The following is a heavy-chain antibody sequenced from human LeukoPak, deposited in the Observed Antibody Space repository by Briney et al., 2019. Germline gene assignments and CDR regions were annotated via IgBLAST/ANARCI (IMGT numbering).Heavy chain of an antibody. D-gene: IGHD3-10*01. Sequence: PGGSLRLSCGASGFTFSSYGMHWVRQAPGKGLEWVAFIRYEGNDKYYADSVKGRFTISRDNSKNTLYLEMNSLRTEDTAVYYCAKDLMRDRWFGESWGQGTLVTVSS. CDR1: GFTFSSYG. CDR3: AKDLMRDRWFGES. V-gene: IGHV3-30*02. J-gene: IGHJ5*02. CDR2: IRYEGNDK.